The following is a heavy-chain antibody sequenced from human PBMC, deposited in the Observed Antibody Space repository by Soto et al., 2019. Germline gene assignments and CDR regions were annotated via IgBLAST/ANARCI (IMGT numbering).Heavy chain of an antibody. CDR2: IYHSGST. J-gene: IGHJ6*02. Sequence: SETLSLTCAVSGYSISSGYYWGWIRQPPGKGLEWIGSIYHSGSTYYNPSLKSRVTISVDTSKNQFSLKLSSVTAADTAVYYCARASPRSSSSPYLYYYYGMDVWGQGTTVTVSS. D-gene: IGHD6-13*01. CDR1: GYSISSGYY. CDR3: ARASPRSSSSPYLYYYYGMDV. V-gene: IGHV4-38-2*01.